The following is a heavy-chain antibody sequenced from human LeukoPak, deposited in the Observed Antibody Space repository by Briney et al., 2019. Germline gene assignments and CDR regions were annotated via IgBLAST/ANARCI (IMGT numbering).Heavy chain of an antibody. Sequence: PGGSLRLSCAASGFTFSSYAMSWVRQAPGKGLEWVSAISGSGGSTYYVDSVKGRFTISRDNSKNTLYLQMNSLRAEDTAVYYCAKDHPTYYYDSSGQFDYWGQGTLVTVSS. CDR3: AKDHPTYYYDSSGQFDY. V-gene: IGHV3-23*01. J-gene: IGHJ4*02. D-gene: IGHD3-22*01. CDR2: ISGSGGST. CDR1: GFTFSSYA.